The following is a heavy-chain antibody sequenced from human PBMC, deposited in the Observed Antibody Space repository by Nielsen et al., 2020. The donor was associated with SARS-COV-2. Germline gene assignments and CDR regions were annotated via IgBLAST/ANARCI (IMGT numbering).Heavy chain of an antibody. J-gene: IGHJ6*02. Sequence: GSLRLSCTVSGGSISSSSYYWGWIRQPPGKGLEWIGSIYYSGSTYYNPSLKSRVTISVDTSKNQFSLKLSSVTAADTAVYYCARGVRFSHWGQGTTVTVSS. CDR3: ARGVRFSH. D-gene: IGHD3-3*01. CDR1: GGSISSSSYY. V-gene: IGHV4-39*07. CDR2: IYYSGST.